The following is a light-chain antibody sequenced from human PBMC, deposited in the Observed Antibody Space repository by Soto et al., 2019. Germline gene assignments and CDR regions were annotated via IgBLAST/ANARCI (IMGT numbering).Light chain of an antibody. J-gene: IGKJ5*01. CDR1: QGIRSE. CDR3: QQYNSYSIT. V-gene: IGKV1-6*01. Sequence: AIQMTQSPSSLSASVGDRVTITCRASQGIRSELGWYQQKPGKAPNLLIYTASTLQSGVPSRFSGSGSGTDFTLTISSLQPDDFATYFCQQYNSYSITFGQGTRLENK. CDR2: TAS.